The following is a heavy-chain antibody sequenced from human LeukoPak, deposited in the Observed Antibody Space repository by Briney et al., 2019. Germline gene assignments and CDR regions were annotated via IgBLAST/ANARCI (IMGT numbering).Heavy chain of an antibody. D-gene: IGHD3-22*01. CDR3: ARDAEDTMIVVSRQGYFDL. CDR1: GYTFTSYY. CDR2: INPSGGST. V-gene: IGHV1-46*01. J-gene: IGHJ2*01. Sequence: GASVKVSCKASGYTFTSYYMHWVRQAPGQGLEWMGIINPSGGSTSYAQKFQGRVTATRDTSTSTVYMELSSLRSEDTAVYYCARDAEDTMIVVSRQGYFDLWGRGTLVTVSS.